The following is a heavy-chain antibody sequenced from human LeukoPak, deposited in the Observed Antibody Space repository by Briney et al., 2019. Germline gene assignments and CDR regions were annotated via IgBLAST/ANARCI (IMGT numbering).Heavy chain of an antibody. CDR3: ARASGTILNYYYYYGMDV. D-gene: IGHD1-7*01. Sequence: ASVKVSCKASGGTFSSYAISWVRQAPGQGLEWMGGIIPIFGTANYAQKFQGRVTITADESTSTAYMELSSLRSEDTAVYYCARASGTILNYYYYYGMDVWGQGTTVTVSS. CDR2: IIPIFGTA. J-gene: IGHJ6*02. V-gene: IGHV1-69*13. CDR1: GGTFSSYA.